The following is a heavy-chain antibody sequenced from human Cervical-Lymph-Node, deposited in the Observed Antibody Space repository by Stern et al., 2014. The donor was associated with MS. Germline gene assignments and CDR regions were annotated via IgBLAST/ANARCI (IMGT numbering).Heavy chain of an antibody. CDR1: GGTFSKFP. J-gene: IGHJ5*02. CDR3: ALSSETSDRWYSLGYDL. Sequence: QVQLAQSGAEVPKPGSSVKASCKTSGGTFSKFPSSWVRQAPGQGLDWMGGIFPVFGTPTYAQEFRCRVTITADVSTSTVYMELSSLRSDDTAVYYCALSSETSDRWYSLGYDLWGQGTLVTVSS. D-gene: IGHD6-13*01. V-gene: IGHV1-69*01. CDR2: IFPVFGTP.